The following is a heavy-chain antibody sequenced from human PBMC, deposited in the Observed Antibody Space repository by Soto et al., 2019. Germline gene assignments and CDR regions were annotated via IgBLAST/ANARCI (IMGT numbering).Heavy chain of an antibody. D-gene: IGHD3-16*01. CDR2: VSWNSGSI. CDR3: AKDHMGGVDATSYYFDF. J-gene: IGHJ4*02. V-gene: IGHV3-9*01. Sequence: EVQLVESGGGLVQPGRSLRLSCTASGFTFDDFAMHWVRQVPGKGLEWVSGVSWNSGSIGYADSVKGRFTVSRDNARNSLYLQMNSLRAEDTALYDCAKDHMGGVDATSYYFDFWGQGTLITVSS. CDR1: GFTFDDFA.